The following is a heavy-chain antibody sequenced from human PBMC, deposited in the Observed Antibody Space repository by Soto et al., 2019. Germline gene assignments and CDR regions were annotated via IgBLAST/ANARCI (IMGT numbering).Heavy chain of an antibody. V-gene: IGHV1-18*01. CDR3: ATGGVALDI. Sequence: QVQLVQSGVEVKKPGATVKVSCKASGKVVSNYGINWVRQAPGQGLEWLGCISGYSGNGHYSKRVQGRVTMTTDTSTTTAYMELRSLTSDDTALYYCATGGVALDIWGQGTLVTVSS. CDR1: GKVVSNYG. CDR2: ISGYSGNG. J-gene: IGHJ3*02.